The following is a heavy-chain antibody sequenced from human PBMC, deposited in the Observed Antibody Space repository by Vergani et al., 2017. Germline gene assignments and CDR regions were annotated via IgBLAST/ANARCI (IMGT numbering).Heavy chain of an antibody. CDR1: GGSLSGYY. J-gene: IGHJ4*02. Sequence: QVQLQESGPGLVRPSETLSLTCTVSGGSLSGYYWNWIRQTPGEGLEWIGYVEDSGYFNYNPSLKTRVSMSSETSNTQFSLMLSSVTVADTAVYYCARSIVSRNPPDYFDNWGQGTLVTVSS. D-gene: IGHD1-14*01. V-gene: IGHV4-59*01. CDR2: VEDSGYF. CDR3: ARSIVSRNPPDYFDN.